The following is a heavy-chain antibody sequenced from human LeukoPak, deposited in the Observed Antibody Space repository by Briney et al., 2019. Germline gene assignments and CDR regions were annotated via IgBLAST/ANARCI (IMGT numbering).Heavy chain of an antibody. J-gene: IGHJ4*02. CDR1: GDSINNYC. D-gene: IGHD2-15*01. CDR3: ARYVRYCSGGSCHSEFDY. Sequence: PSETLSLTCTVSGDSINNYCWSWIRQPPGKGLEWIGYIYYSGSTNYNPSLKSRVTISVDTSKNQFSLKLSSVTAADTAMYYCARYVRYCSGGSCHSEFDYWGQGTLVTVSS. V-gene: IGHV4-59*01. CDR2: IYYSGST.